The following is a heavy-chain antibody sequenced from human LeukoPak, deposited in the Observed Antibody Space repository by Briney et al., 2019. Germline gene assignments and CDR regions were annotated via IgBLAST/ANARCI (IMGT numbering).Heavy chain of an antibody. Sequence: SVKVSCKASGGTFSSYAISWVRQAPGQGLEWMGGIIPIFGTANYAQKFQGRVTITTDESTSTAYMELSSLRSEDTAVYYCARANYDFWSGYENYYYYYMDVWGKGTTVTVSS. CDR1: GGTFSSYA. D-gene: IGHD3-3*01. CDR2: IIPIFGTA. CDR3: ARANYDFWSGYENYYYYYMDV. J-gene: IGHJ6*03. V-gene: IGHV1-69*05.